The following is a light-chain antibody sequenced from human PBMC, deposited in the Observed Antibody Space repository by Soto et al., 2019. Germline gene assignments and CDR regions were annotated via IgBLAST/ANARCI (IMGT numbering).Light chain of an antibody. V-gene: IGKV3-20*01. J-gene: IGKJ1*01. CDR3: QQYGRSWT. CDR2: GAS. CDR1: QSVSSSY. Sequence: EIVLTQSPGTLSSSPGERATLSGRASQSVSSSYLAWYQQKPGQAPRLLIYGASSRATGIPDRFSGSGSGTDFALTISRLEPEDFAVYYCQQYGRSWTFGQGTKVEIK.